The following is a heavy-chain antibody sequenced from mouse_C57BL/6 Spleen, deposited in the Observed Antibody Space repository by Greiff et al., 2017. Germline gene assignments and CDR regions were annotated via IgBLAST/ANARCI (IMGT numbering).Heavy chain of an antibody. V-gene: IGHV1-55*01. D-gene: IGHD2-4*01. CDR2: IYPGSGRT. CDR3: ARSDLSIYYDYDKGFFAY. J-gene: IGHJ3*01. Sequence: QVQLKQPGAELVKPGASVNLSCKASGYTFTSYWITWVKQRPGQGLEWIGDIYPGSGRTNYNEKYKINTTLTVDTSSSTAYLQHSSLTSEDSAVYYCARSDLSIYYDYDKGFFAYWGQGTLVTVSA. CDR1: GYTFTSYW.